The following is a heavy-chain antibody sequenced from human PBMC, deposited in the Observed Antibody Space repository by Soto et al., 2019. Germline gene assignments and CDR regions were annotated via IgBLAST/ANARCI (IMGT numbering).Heavy chain of an antibody. CDR3: ARGGLEWEHKNWFDP. V-gene: IGHV4-34*01. Sequence: PPEALRVRSAGYGGTLRPYCWSGCRRPPGKGLEWIGEINHSGSTKYNQSLKSRVTISVDTSKNQFSLKLSSVTAADTAVYYCARGGLEWEHKNWFDPWGQGTLVSVS. CDR2: INHSGST. CDR1: GGTLRPYC. D-gene: IGHD1-26*01. J-gene: IGHJ5*02.